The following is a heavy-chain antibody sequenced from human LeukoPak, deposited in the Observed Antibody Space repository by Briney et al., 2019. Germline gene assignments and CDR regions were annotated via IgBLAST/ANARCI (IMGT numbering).Heavy chain of an antibody. CDR1: GFTFYDYA. J-gene: IGHJ4*02. Sequence: GGSLSLSCAASGFTFYDYAMHWVRQAPGKGLEWVSGISWNSGSIGYADSVKGRFTISRDNATNSLYLQMNSLRAEDTALYYCAKAPGSPSSGYPLEYWGQGTLVTVSS. CDR2: ISWNSGSI. V-gene: IGHV3-9*01. D-gene: IGHD3-22*01. CDR3: AKAPGSPSSGYPLEY.